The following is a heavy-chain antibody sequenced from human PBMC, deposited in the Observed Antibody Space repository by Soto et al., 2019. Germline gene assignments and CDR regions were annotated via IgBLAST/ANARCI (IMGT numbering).Heavy chain of an antibody. Sequence: GGSLRLSCAASGFTFSSYGMHWVRQAPGKGLEWVAVISYDGSNKYYADSVKGRFTISRDNSKNTLYLQMNSLRAEDTAVYYCAKGVMEWLLYANCFHPWGQGTLVTVSS. CDR1: GFTFSSYG. CDR3: AKGVMEWLLYANCFHP. D-gene: IGHD3-3*01. CDR2: ISYDGSNK. V-gene: IGHV3-30*18. J-gene: IGHJ5*02.